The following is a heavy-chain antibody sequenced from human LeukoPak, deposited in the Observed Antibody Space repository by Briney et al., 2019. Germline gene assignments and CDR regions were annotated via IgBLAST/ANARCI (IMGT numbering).Heavy chain of an antibody. J-gene: IGHJ4*02. CDR3: VKVMYSSSWYEEY. V-gene: IGHV3-64D*06. CDR2: ISSNGGST. D-gene: IGHD6-13*01. CDR1: GFTFSSYA. Sequence: GGSLRLSCSASGFTFSSYAMHWVRQAPGKGLEYVSAISSNGGSTYYADSVKGRFTISRDNSKNTLYLQMSSLRAEDTAVYYCVKVMYSSSWYEEYWGQGTLVTVSS.